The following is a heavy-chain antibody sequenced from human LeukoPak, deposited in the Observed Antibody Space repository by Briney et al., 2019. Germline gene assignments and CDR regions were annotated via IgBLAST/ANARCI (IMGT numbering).Heavy chain of an antibody. V-gene: IGHV4-34*01. D-gene: IGHD6-19*01. CDR2: INHSGST. Sequence: SETLSLTCAVYGGSFSGYYWSWIRQPPGKGLEWIGEINHSGSTNYNPSLKSRVTISVDTSKNQFSLKLSSVTAADTAVYYCARGQRDSSGSDDAFDIWGQGTMVTVSS. J-gene: IGHJ3*02. CDR3: ARGQRDSSGSDDAFDI. CDR1: GGSFSGYY.